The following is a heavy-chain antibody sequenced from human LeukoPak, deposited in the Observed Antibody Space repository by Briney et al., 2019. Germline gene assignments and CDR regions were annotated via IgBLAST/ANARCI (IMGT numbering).Heavy chain of an antibody. CDR1: GYTFTSYG. Sequence: ASVKVSCKASGYTFTSYGISWVRQAPGQGLEWMGWISAYNGNTNYAQKHQGRVTMTTDTSTSTAYMELRSLRSDDTAVYYCARDQSDFWSGYYTGWYYFDYWGQGTLVTVSS. CDR3: ARDQSDFWSGYYTGWYYFDY. V-gene: IGHV1-18*01. D-gene: IGHD3-3*01. CDR2: ISAYNGNT. J-gene: IGHJ4*02.